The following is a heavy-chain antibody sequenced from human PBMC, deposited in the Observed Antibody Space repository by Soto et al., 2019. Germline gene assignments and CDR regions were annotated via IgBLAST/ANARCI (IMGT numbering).Heavy chain of an antibody. CDR1: GGTFSSYA. Sequence: QVQLVQSGAEVKKPGSSVNVSCKASGGTFSSYAISWVRQAPGQGLEWMGGIIPILGTANYAQKFQGRVTITADESTSTAYMELSSLRSEDTAVYYCARETQVGAHGPPGYWGQGTLVTVSS. D-gene: IGHD1-26*01. CDR2: IIPILGTA. CDR3: ARETQVGAHGPPGY. V-gene: IGHV1-69*01. J-gene: IGHJ4*02.